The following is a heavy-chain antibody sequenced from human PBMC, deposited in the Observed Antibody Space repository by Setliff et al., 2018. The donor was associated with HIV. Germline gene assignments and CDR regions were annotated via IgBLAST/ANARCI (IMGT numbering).Heavy chain of an antibody. Sequence: ASVKVSCKASGYTFTGYYLHWVRQAPGQGLEWMGRINPIGGGTNYAQRFQGRVTLTSDTSISTAYMELSRLRPDDTAMYYCARGGVYYYDSSGWSMDYWGQGTLVTVSS. CDR2: INPIGGGT. J-gene: IGHJ4*02. CDR1: GYTFTGYY. CDR3: ARGGVYYYDSSGWSMDY. D-gene: IGHD3-22*01. V-gene: IGHV1-2*06.